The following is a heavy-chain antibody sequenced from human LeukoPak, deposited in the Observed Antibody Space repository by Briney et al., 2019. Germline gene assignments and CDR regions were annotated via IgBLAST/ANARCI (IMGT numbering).Heavy chain of an antibody. CDR1: GFTFSSYA. V-gene: IGHV3-30*04. Sequence: GGSLRLSCAASGFTFSSYAMSWVRQAPGKGLEWVAVISYDGGNKYYADSVKGRFTISRDNSKNTLYLQMNSLRAEDTAVYYCARTSGYDFWSGLGGAFDIWGQGTMVTVSS. J-gene: IGHJ3*02. CDR2: ISYDGGNK. D-gene: IGHD3-3*01. CDR3: ARTSGYDFWSGLGGAFDI.